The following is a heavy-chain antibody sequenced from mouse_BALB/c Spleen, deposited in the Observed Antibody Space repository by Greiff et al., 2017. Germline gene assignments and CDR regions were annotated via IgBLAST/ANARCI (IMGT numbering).Heavy chain of an antibody. CDR3: VRITTSWFAY. J-gene: IGHJ3*01. CDR1: GFSLTSYD. Sequence: VKLQESGPGLVAPSQSLSITCTVSGFSLTSYDISWIRQPPGKGLEWLGVIWTGGGTNYNSAFMSRLSISKDNSKSQVFLKMNSLQTDDTAIYYCVRITTSWFAYWGQGTLVTVSA. D-gene: IGHD2-4*01. V-gene: IGHV2-9-2*01. CDR2: IWTGGGT.